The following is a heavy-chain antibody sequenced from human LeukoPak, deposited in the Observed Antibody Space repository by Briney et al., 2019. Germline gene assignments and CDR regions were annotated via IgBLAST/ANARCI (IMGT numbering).Heavy chain of an antibody. CDR3: ARDGRDTALKALDY. Sequence: GGSLRLSCAASGFTFSNYAMHWVRQAPGKGLEWVAVISYDGSNKYYADSVKGRFTISRDNSKNTLSLLMDSLRAEDTAVYYCARDGRDTALKALDYWGQGTLVTVSS. J-gene: IGHJ4*02. CDR1: GFTFSNYA. V-gene: IGHV3-30-3*01. D-gene: IGHD5-18*01. CDR2: ISYDGSNK.